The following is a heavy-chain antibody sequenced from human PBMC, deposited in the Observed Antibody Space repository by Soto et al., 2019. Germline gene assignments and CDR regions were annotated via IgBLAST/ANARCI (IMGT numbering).Heavy chain of an antibody. D-gene: IGHD5-12*01. CDR2: ILSSFGTA. CDR1: GGTFSSYA. CDR3: ARVDGYNSFYFDY. V-gene: IGHV1-69*06. J-gene: IGHJ4*02. Sequence: SGKVSCKASGGTFSSYALSWVRPAPGQGLAWMGGILSSFGTANYAQKFQGRVTITADKSTSTAYMELSSRRSEDTAVYYCARVDGYNSFYFDYWGQGTLVTVSS.